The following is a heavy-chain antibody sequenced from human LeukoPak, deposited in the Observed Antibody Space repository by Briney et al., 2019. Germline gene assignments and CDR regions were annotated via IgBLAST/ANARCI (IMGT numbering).Heavy chain of an antibody. J-gene: IGHJ2*01. CDR3: ARDNEAWYFDL. CDR2: ISWDGSSR. V-gene: IGHV3-43*01. Sequence: GGSLRLSCAASGFTFDDYTMHWVRKAPGKGLEWVSLISWDGSSRYYADSVKGRFTISRDNSKNSLCLQMNSLRTEDTALYYCARDNEAWYFDLWGRGTPVTVSS. CDR1: GFTFDDYT.